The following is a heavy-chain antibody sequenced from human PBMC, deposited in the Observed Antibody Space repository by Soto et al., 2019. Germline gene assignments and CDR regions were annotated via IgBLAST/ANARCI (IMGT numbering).Heavy chain of an antibody. CDR3: ARVRQWLEEWYFDL. CDR2: IKQDGSEK. Sequence: VGSLRLSCATSGFTFSSYWMSWVRQAPGKGLEWVANIKQDGSEKYYVDSVKGRFTISRDNAKNSLYLQMNSLRAEDTAVYYCARVRQWLEEWYFDLWGRGTLVTVSS. J-gene: IGHJ2*01. D-gene: IGHD6-19*01. CDR1: GFTFSSYW. V-gene: IGHV3-7*01.